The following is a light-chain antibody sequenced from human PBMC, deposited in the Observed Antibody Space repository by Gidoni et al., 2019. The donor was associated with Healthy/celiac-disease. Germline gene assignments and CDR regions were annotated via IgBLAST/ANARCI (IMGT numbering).Light chain of an antibody. J-gene: IGKJ4*02. CDR2: DAS. CDR1: QDISNY. CDR3: QQYDNTPRT. V-gene: IGKV1-33*01. Sequence: IWLTHSPSSLSASVGDRVTITCQASQDISNYLNWYQQKPGKAPKLLIYDASNLETGVPSRFSGSGSGTDFTLTISSLQPEDIATYYCQQYDNTPRTFGGGTKVEIK.